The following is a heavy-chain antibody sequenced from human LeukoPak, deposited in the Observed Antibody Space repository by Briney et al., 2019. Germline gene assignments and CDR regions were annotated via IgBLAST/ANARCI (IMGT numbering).Heavy chain of an antibody. CDR3: AAPLTLDSSSSTDY. CDR2: ISGSGGST. Sequence: PGGSLRLSCAASGFTFSSYAMSWVRQAPGKGLEWVSAISGSGGSTYYADSVKGRFTISRDNSKNTLYLQMNSLRAEDTAVYYCAAPLTLDSSSSTDYWGQGTLVTVSS. V-gene: IGHV3-23*01. D-gene: IGHD6-6*01. J-gene: IGHJ4*02. CDR1: GFTFSSYA.